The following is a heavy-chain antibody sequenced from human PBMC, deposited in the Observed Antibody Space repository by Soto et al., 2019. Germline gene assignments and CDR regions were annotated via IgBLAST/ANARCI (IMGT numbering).Heavy chain of an antibody. CDR2: ISWNSGSI. CDR3: AKDIYREYGSGSPSPFDY. J-gene: IGHJ4*02. CDR1: GFTFDDYA. Sequence: PGGSLRLSCAASGFTFDDYAMHWVRQAPGKGLEWVSGISWNSGSIGYADSVKGRFTISRDNAKNSLYLQMDSLRAEDTALYYCAKDIYREYGSGSPSPFDYWGQGTLVTVSS. D-gene: IGHD3-10*01. V-gene: IGHV3-9*01.